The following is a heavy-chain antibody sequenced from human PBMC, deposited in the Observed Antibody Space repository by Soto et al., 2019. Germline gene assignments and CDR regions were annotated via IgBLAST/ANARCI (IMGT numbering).Heavy chain of an antibody. CDR1: GFTFSSYS. D-gene: IGHD5-18*01. Sequence: PGGSLRLSCAASGFTFSSYSMNWVRQAPGKGLEWVSSISSSSSYIYYADSVKGRFTISRDNAKNSLYLQMNSLRAEDTAVYYCARDYTAMVNFDYWGQGTLVTVSS. CDR3: ARDYTAMVNFDY. CDR2: ISSSSSYI. J-gene: IGHJ4*02. V-gene: IGHV3-21*01.